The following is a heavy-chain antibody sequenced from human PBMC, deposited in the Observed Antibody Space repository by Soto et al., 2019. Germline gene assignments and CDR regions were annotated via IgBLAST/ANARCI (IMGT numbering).Heavy chain of an antibody. Sequence: EVQLVESGGGSVQPGGSLRLSCTASGFTFSDYDMHWVRQGSGKGLEWVSTIGAARDPYHTGSVKGRFTISRENARNSMFLQMNSVTVGDTAVYYCARAYSGRLPRRADYYYALDVWGQGTMVTVSS. CDR3: ARAYSGRLPRRADYYYALDV. V-gene: IGHV3-13*05. CDR1: GFTFSDYD. J-gene: IGHJ6*02. D-gene: IGHD2-15*01. CDR2: IGAARDP.